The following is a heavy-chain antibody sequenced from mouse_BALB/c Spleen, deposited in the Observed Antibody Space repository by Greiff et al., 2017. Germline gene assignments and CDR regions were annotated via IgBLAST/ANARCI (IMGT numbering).Heavy chain of an antibody. J-gene: IGHJ3*01. D-gene: IGHD2-4*01. CDR2: ISSGGST. Sequence: EVKLVESGGGLVKPGGSLKLSCAASGFTFSSYAMSWVRQTPEKRLEWVASISSGGSTYYPDSVKGRFTISRDNARNILYLQMSSLRSEDTAMYYCARGITEWFAYWGQGTLVTVSA. CDR1: GFTFSSYA. CDR3: ARGITEWFAY. V-gene: IGHV5-6-5*01.